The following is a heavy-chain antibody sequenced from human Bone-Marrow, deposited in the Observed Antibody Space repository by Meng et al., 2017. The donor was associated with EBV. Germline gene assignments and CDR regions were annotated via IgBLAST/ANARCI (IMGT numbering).Heavy chain of an antibody. D-gene: IGHD5-12*01. J-gene: IGHJ4*02. CDR2: INHSGST. V-gene: IGHV4-34*01. CDR3: ARGAISGYDADFDY. Sequence: QVQLQQWGVGLLKPSXILSLPCAVYGGSFSGYYWSWIRQPPGKGLEWIGEINHSGSTNYNPSLKSRVTISVDTSKNQFSLKLSSLTAADTAVYYCARGAISGYDADFDYWGQGTLVTVSS. CDR1: GGSFSGYY.